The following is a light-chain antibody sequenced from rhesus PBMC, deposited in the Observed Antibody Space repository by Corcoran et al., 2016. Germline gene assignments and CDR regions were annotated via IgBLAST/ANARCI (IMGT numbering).Light chain of an antibody. CDR1: QSVGSY. V-gene: IGKV3-24*04. Sequence: ETVVTQSPATLSFSPGESATLSCRASQSVGSYLAWYQQKPGQATRLLIYGPSTRATGIPDRFGGSGSGTDFPLTINSLEPEDVGVYYCQQSSDFTFGPGTKLDIK. CDR3: QQSSDFT. J-gene: IGKJ3*01. CDR2: GPS.